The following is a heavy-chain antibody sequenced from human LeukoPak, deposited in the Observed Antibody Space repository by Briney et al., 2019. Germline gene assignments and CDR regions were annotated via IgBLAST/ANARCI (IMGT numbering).Heavy chain of an antibody. Sequence: WEILSLTCTVSGCSISDYYWSWIRQPPGKGLEWIGYIYYSGTSSYDPSLKSRVTISVDTSKNQFSLKQSSVTAADTAVSYCARVLGGSGRTYYYGMDVWGQGITVTVSS. CDR2: IYYSGTS. D-gene: IGHD3-10*01. CDR1: GCSISDYY. J-gene: IGHJ6*02. CDR3: ARVLGGSGRTYYYGMDV. V-gene: IGHV4-59*01.